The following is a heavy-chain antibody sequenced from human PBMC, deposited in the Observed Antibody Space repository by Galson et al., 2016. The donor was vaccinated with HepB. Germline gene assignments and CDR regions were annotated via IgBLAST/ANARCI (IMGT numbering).Heavy chain of an antibody. CDR1: GFTFSSYS. Sequence: SLRLSCAASGFTFSSYSMNWVRQAPGKGLEWVSCMSTSSTSISYADPVPGRFTISRDNAKNSPYLQMNSLRTEDTAVYYCARLVENWNEAGRFDSWGQGTLVTVSS. V-gene: IGHV3-21*01. J-gene: IGHJ4*02. CDR3: ARLVENWNEAGRFDS. D-gene: IGHD1-1*01. CDR2: MSTSSTSI.